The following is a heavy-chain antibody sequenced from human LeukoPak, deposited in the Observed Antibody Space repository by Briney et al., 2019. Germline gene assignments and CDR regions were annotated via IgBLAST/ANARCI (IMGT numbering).Heavy chain of an antibody. D-gene: IGHD1-1*01. V-gene: IGHV1-18*01. CDR2: ISAYNGNT. J-gene: IGHJ5*02. CDR3: AREASLEGWFDP. CDR1: GYTFTSYG. Sequence: ASVKVTCEASGYTFTSYGISWVRQAPGQGLEWMGWISAYNGNTNYAQKLQGRVTMTTDTSTSTAYMELRSLRSDDTAVYYCAREASLEGWFDPWGQGTLVTVSS.